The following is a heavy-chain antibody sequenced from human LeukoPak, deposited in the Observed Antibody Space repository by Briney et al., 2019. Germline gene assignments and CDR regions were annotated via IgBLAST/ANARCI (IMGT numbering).Heavy chain of an antibody. CDR3: AREVGATV. J-gene: IGHJ4*02. V-gene: IGHV3-48*04. D-gene: IGHD1-26*01. CDR1: GFTFSNHN. Sequence: QTGGSLRLSCAASGFTFSNHNMNWVRQAPGKGLEWVSYISSSGSTIYYADSVKGRFTISRDNAKNSLYLQMNSPRAEDTAVYYCAREVGATVWGQGTLVTVSS. CDR2: ISSSGSTI.